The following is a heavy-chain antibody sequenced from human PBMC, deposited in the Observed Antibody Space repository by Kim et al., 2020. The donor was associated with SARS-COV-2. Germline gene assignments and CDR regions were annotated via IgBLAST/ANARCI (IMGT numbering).Heavy chain of an antibody. CDR1: GFTFSDAS. V-gene: IGHV3-15*01. Sequence: GGSLRLSCAASGFTFSDASMSWVRQVPGKGLEWVGHIKRRTVGGTTDYAAPVKGRFTIARDDSKNTLYLQMNSLKSEDTAVYYCSTLYRGVWGQGTTVTVSS. CDR3: STLYRGV. CDR2: IKRRTVGGTT. J-gene: IGHJ6*02.